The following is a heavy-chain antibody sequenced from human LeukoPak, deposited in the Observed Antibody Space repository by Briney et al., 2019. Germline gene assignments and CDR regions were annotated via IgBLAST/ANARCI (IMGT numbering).Heavy chain of an antibody. CDR2: VSISSGTI. CDR1: GFTFSGHN. V-gene: IGHV3-48*04. Sequence: PGGSLRLSCAASGFTFSGHNMNWVRQAPGKGGEGISFVSISSGTIYYADSVKGRFRTSRDNAKSSLDLEMNSLRAEDTAVYYCARAMSTFGGVRNYFDSWGQGTLVTVSS. J-gene: IGHJ4*02. CDR3: ARAMSTFGGVRNYFDS. D-gene: IGHD3-16*01.